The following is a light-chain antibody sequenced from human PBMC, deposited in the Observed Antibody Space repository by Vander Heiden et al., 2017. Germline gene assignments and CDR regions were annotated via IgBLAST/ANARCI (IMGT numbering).Light chain of an antibody. CDR2: DVT. J-gene: IGLJ2*01. CDR3: SSYTSSVTVI. Sequence: SGLSQPSLVSGSPALSITISCTGTSSDVGGYNYVAWYQQYPGKAPKLMIYDVTNRPSGVSNRFSGSKSGNTASLTISGLQAEDEADYYCSSYTSSVTVIFGGGTKLTVL. CDR1: SSDVGGYNY. V-gene: IGLV2-14*01.